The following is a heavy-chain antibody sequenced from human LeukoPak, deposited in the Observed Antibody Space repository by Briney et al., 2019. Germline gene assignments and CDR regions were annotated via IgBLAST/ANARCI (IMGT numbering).Heavy chain of an antibody. CDR1: GFTFSSYA. J-gene: IGHJ6*03. Sequence: PGGSLRLSCAASGFTFSSYAMSWVRQAPGKGLEWVSAISGSGGSTYYADSVKGRFTISRDNVKNSLYLQMNSLRAEDTAVYYCARETVAGDYYYYYMDVWGKGATVTVSS. V-gene: IGHV3-23*01. D-gene: IGHD6-19*01. CDR3: ARETVAGDYYYYYMDV. CDR2: ISGSGGST.